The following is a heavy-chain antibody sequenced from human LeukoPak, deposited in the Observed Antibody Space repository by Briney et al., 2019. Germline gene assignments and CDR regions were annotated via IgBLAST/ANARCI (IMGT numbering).Heavy chain of an antibody. Sequence: PGGSLRLSCAAPGFTFSSYSMNWVRQAPGKGLEWVSSISSGSSYIYYADSVKDRFTISRDNAKNSLYLQMNSLRGEDTAVYYCARIYSIGWPDYWGQGTLVTVSS. CDR2: ISSGSSYI. CDR3: ARIYSIGWPDY. CDR1: GFTFSSYS. D-gene: IGHD6-19*01. V-gene: IGHV3-21*01. J-gene: IGHJ4*02.